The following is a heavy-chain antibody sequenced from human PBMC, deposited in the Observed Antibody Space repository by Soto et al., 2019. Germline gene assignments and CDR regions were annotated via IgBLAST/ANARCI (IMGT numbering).Heavy chain of an antibody. Sequence: GASVKVSCKASGGTFSSYAISWVRQAPGQGLEWMGGIIPIFGTANYAQKFQGRVTITADESTSTAYMELSSLRSEDTAVYYCAREPAGKWTRGWFDPWGQGTLVTVSS. J-gene: IGHJ5*02. CDR1: GGTFSSYA. CDR3: AREPAGKWTRGWFDP. V-gene: IGHV1-69*13. D-gene: IGHD1-26*01. CDR2: IIPIFGTA.